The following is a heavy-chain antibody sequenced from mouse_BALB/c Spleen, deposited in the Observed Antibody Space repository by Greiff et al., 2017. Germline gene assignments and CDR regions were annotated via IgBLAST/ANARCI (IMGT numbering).Heavy chain of an antibody. CDR3: KRLGYYYGSRDAWFAY. D-gene: IGHD1-1*01. Sequence: QVQLQQPGAELVTPGASVKLSCTASGYTFTSYYMYWVKQRPGQGLEWIGAINPGNGGTNFNEKFTSKATLTVDKSSSTAYMQLSSLTSEDSAVYHCKRLGYYYGSRDAWFAYWGQGTLVTVSA. V-gene: IGHV1S81*02. CDR1: GYTFTSYY. CDR2: INPGNGGT. J-gene: IGHJ3*01.